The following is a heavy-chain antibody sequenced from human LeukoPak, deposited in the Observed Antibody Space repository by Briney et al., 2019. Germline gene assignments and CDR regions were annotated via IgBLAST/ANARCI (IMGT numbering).Heavy chain of an antibody. CDR1: GGSISSYY. CDR2: IFYSGSP. CDR3: ARDFEI. Sequence: PSETLSLTCTVSGGSISSYYWSWIRQPPGKGLEWIGNIFYSGSPNYNPSLKSRVTISFDTSKNQFSLKLSSVTAADTAVYYCARDFEIWGQGTMVTVSS. J-gene: IGHJ3*02. V-gene: IGHV4-59*12.